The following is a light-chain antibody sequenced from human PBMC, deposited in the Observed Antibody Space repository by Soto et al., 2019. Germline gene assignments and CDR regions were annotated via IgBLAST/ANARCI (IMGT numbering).Light chain of an antibody. V-gene: IGKV3-15*01. CDR3: QQYNKWPLT. Sequence: EIVMTQSPATLSVSPGERATLSCRASQSVSSNLAWYQQKPGQAPRLLIYGSSIRATGIPARFSGSGSGTEFTLTISSLQSEDFAVYYCQQYNKWPLTFGGGTKVEI. J-gene: IGKJ4*01. CDR2: GSS. CDR1: QSVSSN.